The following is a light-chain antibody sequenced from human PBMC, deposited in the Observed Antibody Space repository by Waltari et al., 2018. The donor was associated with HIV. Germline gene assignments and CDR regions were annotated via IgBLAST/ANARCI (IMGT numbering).Light chain of an antibody. V-gene: IGKV1-16*02. J-gene: IGKJ5*01. CDR2: AAS. CDR3: QQYNSYPIT. Sequence: DIQMTQSPSSLSASVGDRVTITCRASQGINNYLAWFQQQPGKAPKSLIYAASSLQSGVPSKFSGSGSGTDFTLNISSLQPEDSATYYCQQYNSYPITCGQGTRLEIK. CDR1: QGINNY.